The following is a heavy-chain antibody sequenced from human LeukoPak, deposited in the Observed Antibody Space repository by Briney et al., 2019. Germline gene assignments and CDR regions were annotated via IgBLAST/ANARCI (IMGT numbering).Heavy chain of an antibody. D-gene: IGHD2/OR15-2a*01. CDR2: ISSSSSYI. Sequence: GGSLRLSCAASGFTFSSYSMNWVRQAPGKGLEWVASISSSSSYIYYADSVKGRFTISRDNAKNSLYLQMNSLRAEDTAVYYCARALGILIDYWGQGTLVTVSS. V-gene: IGHV3-21*01. CDR1: GFTFSSYS. CDR3: ARALGILIDY. J-gene: IGHJ4*02.